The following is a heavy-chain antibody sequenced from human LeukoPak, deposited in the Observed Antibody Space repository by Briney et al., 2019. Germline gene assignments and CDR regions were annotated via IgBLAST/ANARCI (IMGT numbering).Heavy chain of an antibody. CDR2: IVYDGSKK. Sequence: PGKSLRLSCAASGFTFSTYGMHWVRQAPGKGLQWVGVIVYDGSKKYYADSVKGRFTISRDNSKNTLYLQMNNLRAEDTAVYYCAKVRIAAAGTYQNWGQGTLVTVSS. CDR1: GFTFSTYG. CDR3: AKVRIAAAGTYQN. J-gene: IGHJ4*02. D-gene: IGHD6-13*01. V-gene: IGHV3-30*18.